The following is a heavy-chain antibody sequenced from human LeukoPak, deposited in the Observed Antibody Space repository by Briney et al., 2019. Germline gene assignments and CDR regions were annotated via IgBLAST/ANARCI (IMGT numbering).Heavy chain of an antibody. J-gene: IGHJ4*02. Sequence: GTLSLTCAVSGGSISSSNWWSWVRQPPGKGLEWVGRIISISGGGTSDYPAPVKGRFTISRDDSKNTVYLQMNSLKTEDTAVYYCTTHRGEWVLDSWGQGTLVTVSS. CDR2: IISISGGGTS. CDR3: TTHRGEWVLDS. CDR1: GGSISSSNW. D-gene: IGHD3-16*01. V-gene: IGHV3-15*01.